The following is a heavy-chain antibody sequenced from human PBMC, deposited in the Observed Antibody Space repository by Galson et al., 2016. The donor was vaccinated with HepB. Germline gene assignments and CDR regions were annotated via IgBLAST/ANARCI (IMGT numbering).Heavy chain of an antibody. J-gene: IGHJ4*02. CDR3: AKDGRIYCSSASCHDHFHY. Sequence: SLSLSCAASGFTFSSYGMHWVRQAPGKGLEWVAIISYDGSNETYADSVKGRFTTSRDNSKKTLYLQMNSLRAEDPAVYYCAKDGRIYCSSASCHDHFHYWGQGTLVTVSS. CDR1: GFTFSSYG. V-gene: IGHV3-30*18. D-gene: IGHD2-2*01. CDR2: ISYDGSNE.